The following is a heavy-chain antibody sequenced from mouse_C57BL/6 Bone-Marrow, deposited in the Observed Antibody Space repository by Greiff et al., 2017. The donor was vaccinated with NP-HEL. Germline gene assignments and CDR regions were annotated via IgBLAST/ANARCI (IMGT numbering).Heavy chain of an antibody. Sequence: VQLQQSDAELVKPGASVKISCKVSGYTFTDHTIHWMKQRPEQGLEWIGYIYPRDGSTKYNEKFKGKATLTADKSSSTDYMQLNRLTSEDSAVYVWARSPLYYGSLWYFDVWGTGTTVTVSS. J-gene: IGHJ1*03. V-gene: IGHV1-78*01. CDR3: ARSPLYYGSLWYFDV. CDR1: GYTFTDHT. D-gene: IGHD1-1*01. CDR2: IYPRDGST.